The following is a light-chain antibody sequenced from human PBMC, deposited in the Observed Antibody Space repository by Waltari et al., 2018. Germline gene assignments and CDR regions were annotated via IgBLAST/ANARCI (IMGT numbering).Light chain of an antibody. CDR3: QQYYSTPYT. Sequence: DIVMTQSPDSLAVLLGERATIHCQSSPSVLYSSNNKNYLAWYQQKPGQPPKLLIYWASTRESGVPDRFSGSGSGTDFTLTISSLQAEDVAVYYCQQYYSTPYTFGQGTKLEIK. CDR2: WAS. V-gene: IGKV4-1*01. CDR1: PSVLYSSNNKNY. J-gene: IGKJ2*01.